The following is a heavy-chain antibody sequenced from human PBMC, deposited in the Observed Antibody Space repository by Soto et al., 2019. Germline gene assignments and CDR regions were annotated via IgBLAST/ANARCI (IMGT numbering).Heavy chain of an antibody. CDR2: ISYDGSNK. CDR3: ARDLSRYSSGWYGGGVWFDP. CDR1: GFTFSSYA. V-gene: IGHV3-30-3*01. Sequence: QVQLVESGGGVVQPGRSLRLSCAASGFTFSSYAMHWVRQAPGKGLEWVAVISYDGSNKYYADSVKGRFTISRDNSKNPLYLQMNSLRAEDTAVYFCARDLSRYSSGWYGGGVWFDPWGQGTLVTVSS. D-gene: IGHD6-19*01. J-gene: IGHJ5*02.